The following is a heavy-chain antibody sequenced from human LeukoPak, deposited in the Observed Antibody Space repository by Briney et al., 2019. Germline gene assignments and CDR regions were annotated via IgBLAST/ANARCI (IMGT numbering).Heavy chain of an antibody. CDR2: VYYSGST. D-gene: IGHD3-16*01. J-gene: IGHJ5*02. CDR3: AMTGKYDSGNYHPP. CDR1: GGSISSYY. Sequence: PSETLSLTCSVSGGSISSYYWSWIRQSPGRGLEWIGYVYYSGSTNYNPSLKSRVTISVDTSKNQFSLTLTSVTAADTAVYYCAMTGKYDSGNYHPPWGRGTLVTVSS. V-gene: IGHV4-59*08.